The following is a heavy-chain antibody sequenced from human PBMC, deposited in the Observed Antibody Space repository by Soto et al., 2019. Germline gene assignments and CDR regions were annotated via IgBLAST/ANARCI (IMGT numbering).Heavy chain of an antibody. J-gene: IGHJ6*03. CDR3: ARAGGYCSSTSCYAKNYYYYYMDV. CDR1: SGSISSSNW. V-gene: IGHV4-4*02. Sequence: QVQLQESGPGLVKPSGTLSLTCAVSSGSISSSNWWSWVRQPPGKGLEWIGEIYHSGSTNYNPSLKSRVTISVDKSKNQFSLKLSSVTAADTAVYYCARAGGYCSSTSCYAKNYYYYYMDVWGKGTTVTVSS. D-gene: IGHD2-2*01. CDR2: IYHSGST.